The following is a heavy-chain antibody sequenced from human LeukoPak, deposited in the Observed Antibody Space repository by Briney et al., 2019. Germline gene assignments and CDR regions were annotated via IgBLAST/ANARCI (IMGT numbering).Heavy chain of an antibody. CDR1: GGSININTYY. J-gene: IGHJ3*02. Sequence: SETLSLTCTVSGGSININTYYWGWIRQPPGKGLEWIGSIYYSGSTYYNPSLKSRVTISVDTPKNQFSLKLSSVTAADTAVYYCARVGGDSGAFDIWGQGTMVTVSS. D-gene: IGHD4-23*01. V-gene: IGHV4-39*07. CDR2: IYYSGST. CDR3: ARVGGDSGAFDI.